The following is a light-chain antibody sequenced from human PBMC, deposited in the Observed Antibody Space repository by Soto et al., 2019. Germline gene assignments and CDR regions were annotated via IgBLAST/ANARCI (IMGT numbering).Light chain of an antibody. CDR1: QDIANC. CDR3: QQVNSYPLT. J-gene: IGKJ4*01. CDR2: ATS. Sequence: DIQLTQSPSFLSASVGDRVTITCRASQDIANCLAWYQQKPGKAPKFLIYATSTFQSGLPSRFSGSGSGTEFTLTISSLQPEDFATYYCQQVNSYPLTFGGGTKV. V-gene: IGKV1-9*01.